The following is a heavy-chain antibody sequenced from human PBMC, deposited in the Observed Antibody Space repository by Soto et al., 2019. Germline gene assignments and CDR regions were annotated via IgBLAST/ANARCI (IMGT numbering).Heavy chain of an antibody. J-gene: IGHJ4*02. CDR2: IYHSGST. V-gene: IGHV4-4*02. Sequence: SETLSLTCAVSGGSISSDNWLSWVRQPPGKGLEWIGEIYHSGSTNYNPSLKSRVTMSVVPSKNLFSLTLNSVTAADTAFYYCARDQGSHPGDWGQGTLVTVSS. D-gene: IGHD6-13*01. CDR1: GGSISSDNW. CDR3: ARDQGSHPGD.